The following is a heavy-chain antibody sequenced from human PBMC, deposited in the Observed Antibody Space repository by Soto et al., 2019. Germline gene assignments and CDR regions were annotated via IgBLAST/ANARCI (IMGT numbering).Heavy chain of an antibody. V-gene: IGHV4-59*01. CDR3: AGTMTTVVTPNFDY. CDR1: CGSISSYY. CDR2: IYYSGST. J-gene: IGHJ4*02. D-gene: IGHD4-17*01. Sequence: SETLSLTCTVSCGSISSYYWSWIRQPPGKGLEWIGYIYYSGSTNYNPSLKSRVTISVDTSKNQFSLKLSSVTAADTAVYYCAGTMTTVVTPNFDYWGQGTLVTVSS.